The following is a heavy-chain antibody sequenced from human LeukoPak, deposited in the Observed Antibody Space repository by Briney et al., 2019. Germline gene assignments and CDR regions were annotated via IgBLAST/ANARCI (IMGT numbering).Heavy chain of an antibody. CDR2: ISSSSSYI. V-gene: IGHV3-21*01. CDR1: GFTFSSYG. D-gene: IGHD6-19*01. J-gene: IGHJ4*02. Sequence: GGSLRLSCAASGFTFSSYGMHWVRQAPGKGLEWVSSISSSSSYIYYADSVKGRFTISRDNAKNSLYLQMNSLRAEDTAVYYCAKHSSGWFPSDYWGQGTLVTVSS. CDR3: AKHSSGWFPSDY.